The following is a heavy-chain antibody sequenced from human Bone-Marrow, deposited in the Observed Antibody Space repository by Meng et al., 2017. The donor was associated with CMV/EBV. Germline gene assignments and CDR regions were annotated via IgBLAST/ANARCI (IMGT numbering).Heavy chain of an antibody. CDR3: AAQKILGDLCGY. CDR2: INSGGENT. D-gene: IGHD2-21*01. V-gene: IGHV3-23*01. J-gene: IGHJ4*02. Sequence: CADSGYRFTSYSMSWVRQVPGKGLEWVSSINSGGENTHYADSVKGRLTISRDNSKNTLYLQLNNLRADDTAIYYCAAQKILGDLCGYWGQGTLVTVSS. CDR1: GYRFTSYS.